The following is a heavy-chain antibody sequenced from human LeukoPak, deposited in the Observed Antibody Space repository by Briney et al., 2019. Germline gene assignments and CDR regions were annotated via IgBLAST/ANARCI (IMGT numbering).Heavy chain of an antibody. V-gene: IGHV3-11*01. CDR1: GFTFSDYY. J-gene: IGHJ5*01. CDR3: ARNYHCGGDCYSGPLDS. CDR2: ISSSGSVI. D-gene: IGHD2-21*02. Sequence: NPGGSLRLSCAASGFTFSDYYMCWIRQAPGKGLEWIAHISSSGSVIYYADSVKGRFTISRDNAKNSLYLQMNSLRAEDTAVYYCARNYHCGGDCYSGPLDSWGQGTLVTVSS.